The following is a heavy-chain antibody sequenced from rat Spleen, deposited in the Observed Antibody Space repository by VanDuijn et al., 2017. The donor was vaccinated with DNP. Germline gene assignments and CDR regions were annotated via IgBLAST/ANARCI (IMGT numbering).Heavy chain of an antibody. V-gene: IGHV3-1*01. CDR1: GYSITNNY. CDR2: ISYSGGT. CDR3: ARWSNFFDY. Sequence: EVQLQESGPGLVKPSQSLSLTCSVTGYSITNNYWGWVRKFPGNKMEWIGHISYSGGTHYNPSLKSRISITRDTSKNQFFLQLNSVTTEDTATYYCARWSNFFDYWGQGVMVTVSS. J-gene: IGHJ2*01.